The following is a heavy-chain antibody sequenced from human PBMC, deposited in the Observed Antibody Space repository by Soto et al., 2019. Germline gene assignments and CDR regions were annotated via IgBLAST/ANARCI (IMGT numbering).Heavy chain of an antibody. Sequence: SETLSLTCTVSGGSISSYYWAWIRQPPGKGLEWVGYIYFGGTTSYNPSLKSRVTISLETSNSQFSLRLTSVTAADTAVYYCARLGAYYQSPDPWGPGTLVTVSS. V-gene: IGHV4-59*08. CDR2: IYFGGTT. J-gene: IGHJ5*02. CDR1: GGSISSYY. D-gene: IGHD2-21*01. CDR3: ARLGAYYQSPDP.